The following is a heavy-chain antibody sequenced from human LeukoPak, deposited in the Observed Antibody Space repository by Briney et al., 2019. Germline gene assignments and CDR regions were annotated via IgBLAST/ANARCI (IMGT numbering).Heavy chain of an antibody. CDR1: GYTFTGYY. D-gene: IGHD5-18*01. V-gene: IGHV1-2*02. Sequence: VASVKVSCKASGYTFTGYYMHWVRQAPGQGLEWMGWINPNSGGTNYSQKFQGRVTMTRDTSISTAYMELSRMRSDDTAVYYCARDLGGYSYGASYYFDYWGQGTLVTVSS. CDR3: ARDLGGYSYGASYYFDY. J-gene: IGHJ4*02. CDR2: INPNSGGT.